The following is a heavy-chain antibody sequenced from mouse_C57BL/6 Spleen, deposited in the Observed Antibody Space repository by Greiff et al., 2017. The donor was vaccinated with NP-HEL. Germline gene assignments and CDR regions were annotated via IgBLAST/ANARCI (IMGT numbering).Heavy chain of an antibody. CDR1: GYTFTSYW. CDR3: ERRGYDGYYWYFDV. D-gene: IGHD2-3*01. J-gene: IGHJ1*03. Sequence: QVQLQQPGAELVKPGASVKLSCKASGYTFTSYWMHWVKQRPGRGLEWIGRIDTNSGGTKYNEKFKSKATLTVDKPSSTAYMQLSSLTSGDSAVYYCERRGYDGYYWYFDVWGTGTTVTVSS. CDR2: IDTNSGGT. V-gene: IGHV1-62-3*01.